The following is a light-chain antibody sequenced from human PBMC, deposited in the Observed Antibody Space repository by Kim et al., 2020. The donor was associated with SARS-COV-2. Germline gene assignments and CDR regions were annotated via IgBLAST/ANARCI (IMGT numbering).Light chain of an antibody. CDR3: QQYNNWPPGVS. J-gene: IGKJ4*01. V-gene: IGKV3-15*01. CDR2: GVS. CDR1: QSVGSS. Sequence: PGERVTLTGRASQSVGSSLAGDRQKPGQAPRFLIYGVSRRATDIPDRFSGSGSGTEFTRTISSLQSEEFGIYYCQQYNNWPPGVSFGGGTKLEI.